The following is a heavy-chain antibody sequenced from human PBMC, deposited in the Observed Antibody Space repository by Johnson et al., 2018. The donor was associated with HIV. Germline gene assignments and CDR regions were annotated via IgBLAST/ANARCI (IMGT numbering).Heavy chain of an antibody. V-gene: IGHV3-66*02. J-gene: IGHJ3*02. CDR1: GFTFSSYW. CDR3: AKDCVGVWWSRAFDI. D-gene: IGHD2-21*01. Sequence: VQLVESGGGLAQPGGSLRLSCAASGFTFSSYWMAWVRQAPGKGLEWVSVIYSGGSTYYADSVKGRFTISRDNSKNTLYLQMNSLRAEDTAVYYCAKDCVGVWWSRAFDIWGQGTMVTVSS. CDR2: IYSGGST.